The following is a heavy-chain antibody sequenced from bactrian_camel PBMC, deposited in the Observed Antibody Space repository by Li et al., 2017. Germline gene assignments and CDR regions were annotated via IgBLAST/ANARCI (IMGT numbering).Heavy chain of an antibody. CDR2: IYAGGVRT. CDR1: GYTYSSNC. V-gene: IGHV3S1*01. J-gene: IGHJ7*01. D-gene: IGHD6*01. Sequence: HVQLVESGGGSVQAGGSLRLSCVASGYTYSSNCMGWFRQAPGKERERVATIYAGGVRTLYADSVKGRFTISRDNANNMVSLQMNGLKPEDTAIYYCADERFKKEYGRSRLCLPGTEYWGKGTQVTVS.